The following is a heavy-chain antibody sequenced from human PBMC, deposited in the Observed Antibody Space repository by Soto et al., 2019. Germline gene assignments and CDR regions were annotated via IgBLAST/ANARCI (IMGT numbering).Heavy chain of an antibody. V-gene: IGHV3-30*18. CDR2: ISYDGSNK. D-gene: IGHD6-13*01. CDR3: AKDRSLSAAARWGGMDV. CDR1: GFTFSSYG. J-gene: IGHJ6*02. Sequence: QVQLVESGGGVVQPGRSLRLSCAASGFTFSSYGMHWVRQAPGKGLEWVAVISYDGSNKYYADSVKGRFTISRDNSKNTLYLQMNSLRAEDTAVYYCAKDRSLSAAARWGGMDVWGQGTTVTVSS.